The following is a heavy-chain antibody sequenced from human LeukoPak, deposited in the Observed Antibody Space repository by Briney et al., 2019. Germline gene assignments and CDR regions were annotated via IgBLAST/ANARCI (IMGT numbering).Heavy chain of an antibody. V-gene: IGHV3-30-3*01. Sequence: GGSLRLSCAASGFIFRSYAMHWVRQAPGKGLEWVAVISYDGSNKYYPDSVKGRFTISRDNSKNTLYMEMNSLRAEDTAVYYCARGAEYYYGSGSIDYWGQGALVTVSS. CDR2: ISYDGSNK. CDR1: GFIFRSYA. D-gene: IGHD3-10*01. J-gene: IGHJ4*02. CDR3: ARGAEYYYGSGSIDY.